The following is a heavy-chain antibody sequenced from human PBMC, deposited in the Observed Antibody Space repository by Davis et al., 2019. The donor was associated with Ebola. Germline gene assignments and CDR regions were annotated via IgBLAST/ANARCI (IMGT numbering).Heavy chain of an antibody. CDR1: GGSISSSSYY. CDR3: ARPWYSGTYYDAYDI. Sequence: MPSETLSLTCTVSGGSISSSSYYWGWIRQPPGKGLEWIGSIYYSGSTYYNPSLKSRVTISVDTSKNQFSLKLSSVTAADTAVYYCARPWYSGTYYDAYDIWGQGTMVAVSS. D-gene: IGHD1-26*01. J-gene: IGHJ3*02. CDR2: IYYSGST. V-gene: IGHV4-39*01.